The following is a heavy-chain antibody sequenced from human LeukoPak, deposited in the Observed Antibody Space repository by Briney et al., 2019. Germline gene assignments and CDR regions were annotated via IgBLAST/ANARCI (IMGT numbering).Heavy chain of an antibody. D-gene: IGHD2-21*02. V-gene: IGHV3-53*01. CDR2: IYSDNT. CDR3: AKGEWDIVVVTAIQIDY. J-gene: IGHJ4*02. CDR1: GFTVSSNS. Sequence: GGSLRLSCTVSGFTVSSNSMSWVRQAPGKGLEWVSFIYSDNTHYSDSVKGRFTISRDNSKNTLYLQMNSLRAEDTAVYYCAKGEWDIVVVTAIQIDYWGQGTLVTVSS.